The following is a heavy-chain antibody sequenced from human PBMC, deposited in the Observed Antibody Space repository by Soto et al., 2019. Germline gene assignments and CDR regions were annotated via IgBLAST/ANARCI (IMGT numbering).Heavy chain of an antibody. CDR2: IKEDGSET. J-gene: IGHJ5*02. CDR1: GFTFSNYW. D-gene: IGHD2-21*02. Sequence: GGSLRLSCAASGFTFSNYWMSWVRQAPGKGLEWVANIKEDGSETYYVDSVEGRFTISRDNAKNSLYLQMSSLGVEDTAVYYCATAGVTELNLWFDPWGQGTLVTVSS. V-gene: IGHV3-7*01. CDR3: ATAGVTELNLWFDP.